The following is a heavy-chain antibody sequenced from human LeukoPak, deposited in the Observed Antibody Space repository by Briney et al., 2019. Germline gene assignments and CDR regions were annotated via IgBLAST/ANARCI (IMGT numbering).Heavy chain of an antibody. CDR2: ISSSSSTI. V-gene: IGHV3-48*01. CDR1: GFTFSSYS. CDR3: AKPLGNFDY. J-gene: IGHJ4*02. D-gene: IGHD3-10*01. Sequence: PGGSLRLSCAASGFTFSSYSMTWVRQAPGKGLEWVSYISSSSSTIYYADSVKGRFTISRDNSKNTLYLQMNSLRAEDTAVYYCAKPLGNFDYWGQGTLVTVSS.